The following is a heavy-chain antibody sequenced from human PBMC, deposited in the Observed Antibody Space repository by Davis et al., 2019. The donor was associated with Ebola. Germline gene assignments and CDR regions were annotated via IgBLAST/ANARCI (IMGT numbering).Heavy chain of an antibody. Sequence: GESLKISCSASGFRFSDYNMSWIRQAPGKGLEWLSCIIGSGYRYYADSVKGRFTISRDNAKKSLYLQMNSLRDEDTAVYYCATTVRVSDLEFWGQGTLVTVSS. CDR2: IIGSGYR. CDR3: ATTVRVSDLEF. V-gene: IGHV3-69-1*02. CDR1: GFRFSDYN. J-gene: IGHJ4*02.